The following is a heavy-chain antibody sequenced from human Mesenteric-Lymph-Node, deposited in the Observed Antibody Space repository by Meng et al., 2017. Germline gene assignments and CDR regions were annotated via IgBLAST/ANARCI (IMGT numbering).Heavy chain of an antibody. D-gene: IGHD4-11*01. CDR1: GYKFTSAW. J-gene: IGHJ4*02. V-gene: IGHV5-51*01. CDR2: IYPVASDI. Sequence: GGSLRLSCKASGYKFTSAWIGWVRQMPGKGLEWMGIIYPVASDIRYSPSFEGQVTISADKSISTASLQWSSLEASDTAIYYCARGLQPNNFFDYWGQGTLVTVSS. CDR3: ARGLQPNNFFDY.